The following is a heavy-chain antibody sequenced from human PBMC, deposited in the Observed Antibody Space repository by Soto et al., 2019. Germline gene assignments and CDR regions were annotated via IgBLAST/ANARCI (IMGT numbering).Heavy chain of an antibody. CDR1: GYSFTSLD. J-gene: IGHJ4*02. Sequence: QVQLVQSGAEVREPGASVQVSCKASGYSFTSLDINWVRQTTGQGLEWMGWMQPSSGRTGYAQKFQGRVTMTRDTSINTACMELRSLTADDMAFYYCARGLTAGVDYWGQGTLVTVSS. CDR2: MQPSSGRT. D-gene: IGHD1-26*01. CDR3: ARGLTAGVDY. V-gene: IGHV1-8*01.